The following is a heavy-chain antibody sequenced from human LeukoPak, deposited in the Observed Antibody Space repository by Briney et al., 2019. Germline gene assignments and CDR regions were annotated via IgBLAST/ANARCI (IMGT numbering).Heavy chain of an antibody. J-gene: IGHJ6*04. CDR2: ISWNSGII. V-gene: IGHV3-9*01. D-gene: IGHD3-10*02. CDR1: GFTFDDYA. Sequence: GGSLRLSCAASGFTFDDYAMHWVRQAPGKGLEWVSGISWNSGIIGYADSVKGRFTISRDNAENSLYLQMNSLRAEDTAVYYCAELGITMIGGVWGKGTTVTISS. CDR3: AELGITMIGGV.